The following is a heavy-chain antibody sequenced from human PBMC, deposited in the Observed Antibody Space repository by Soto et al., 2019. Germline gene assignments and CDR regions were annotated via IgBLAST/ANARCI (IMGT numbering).Heavy chain of an antibody. CDR2: ISYDGSNK. D-gene: IGHD1-26*01. J-gene: IGHJ4*02. Sequence: ESGGGVVQPGRALRLSCAASGFTFSSYGMHWVRQAPGKGLEWVAVISYDGSNKYYADPVKGRFTISRDNSKNTLYLQMNGLRAEDTAVYYCAKDWLGSRFDYWGQGTLVTVSS. V-gene: IGHV3-30*18. CDR1: GFTFSSYG. CDR3: AKDWLGSRFDY.